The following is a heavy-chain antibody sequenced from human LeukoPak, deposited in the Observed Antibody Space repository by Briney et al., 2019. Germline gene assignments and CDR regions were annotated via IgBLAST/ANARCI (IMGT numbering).Heavy chain of an antibody. Sequence: PGGSLRLSCAASGFNFANHAMSQVRQTPGKGLEWVSAISGGGDITYYADSVTGRFTISRDNSKDTLFLQMHSLRPGDTAVYYCVREDTPATANYWGQGTLVTISS. V-gene: IGHV3-23*01. CDR1: GFNFANHA. J-gene: IGHJ4*02. CDR2: ISGGGDIT. CDR3: VREDTPATANY. D-gene: IGHD2-21*02.